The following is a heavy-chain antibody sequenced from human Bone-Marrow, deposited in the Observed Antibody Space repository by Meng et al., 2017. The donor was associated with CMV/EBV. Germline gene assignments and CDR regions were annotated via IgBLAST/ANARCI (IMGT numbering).Heavy chain of an antibody. J-gene: IGHJ5*02. CDR1: GFTFSSYA. CDR2: ISGSGGST. CDR3: AKGGYNYGSIRFDP. Sequence: GESLKISCAAAGFTFSSYAMSWVRQAPGKGLEWVSAISGSGGSTYYADSVKGRFTISRDNSKNTLYLQMNSLRAEDTAVYYCAKGGYNYGSIRFDPWGQGTLVTVSS. D-gene: IGHD3-10*01. V-gene: IGHV3-23*01.